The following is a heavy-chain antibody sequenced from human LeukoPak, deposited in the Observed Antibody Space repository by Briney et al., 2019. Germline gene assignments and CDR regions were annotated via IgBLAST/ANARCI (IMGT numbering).Heavy chain of an antibody. Sequence: GGSLRLSCAASGFTVSSNYMSWVRQAPGKGLEWVSVIYSGGSTYYADSVKGRFTIPRDSSKNTVYLQMNSLRAEDTAVYYCAKSGREYSSSWYNFDYWGQGTLVTVSS. CDR3: AKSGREYSSSWYNFDY. CDR2: IYSGGST. D-gene: IGHD6-13*01. J-gene: IGHJ4*02. CDR1: GFTVSSNY. V-gene: IGHV3-53*01.